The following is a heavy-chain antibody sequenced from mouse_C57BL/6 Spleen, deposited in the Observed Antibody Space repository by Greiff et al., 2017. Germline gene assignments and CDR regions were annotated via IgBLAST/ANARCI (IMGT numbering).Heavy chain of an antibody. CDR1: GYTFTSYW. D-gene: IGHD2-1*01. J-gene: IGHJ3*01. CDR3: ARGVNYVEGFAY. CDR2: IDTSDSYT. Sequence: VQLQQPGAELVMPGASVKLSCKASGYTFTSYWMHWVKQRPGQGLEWIGEIDTSDSYTNYNKKFKGKSTLTVDKSSSTAYMQLSSLTSEDSAVYYCARGVNYVEGFAYWVQGTLVTVSA. V-gene: IGHV1-69*01.